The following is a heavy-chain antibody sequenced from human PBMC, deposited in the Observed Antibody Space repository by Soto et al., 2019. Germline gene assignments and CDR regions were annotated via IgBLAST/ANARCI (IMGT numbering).Heavy chain of an antibody. J-gene: IGHJ4*02. CDR1: GFTFSSYG. Sequence: QVQLVESGGGVVQPGRSLRLSCAASGFTFSSYGMHWVRQAPGKGLEWVAAIWYDGSNKYYADSVKGRFTISRDNSKNTLYRQMNSLRAEDTAVYYCARGPLLVVGPLLDYWGQGTLVTVSS. D-gene: IGHD2-2*01. CDR3: ARGPLLVVGPLLDY. V-gene: IGHV3-33*01. CDR2: IWYDGSNK.